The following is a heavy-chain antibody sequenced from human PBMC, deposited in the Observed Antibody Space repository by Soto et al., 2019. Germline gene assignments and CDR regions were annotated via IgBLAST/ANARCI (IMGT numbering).Heavy chain of an antibody. Sequence: QVQLVQSGAEVKKPGASVKVYCKASGYTFTSYGISWVRQAPGQGLEWMGWISAYNGNTNYAQKLQGRVPMTTDTSTSTAYMELRSLRSDDTAVYYCARENTIYDFWSGYYTGYCDYWGQGTLVTVSS. J-gene: IGHJ4*02. V-gene: IGHV1-18*01. CDR2: ISAYNGNT. D-gene: IGHD3-3*01. CDR3: ARENTIYDFWSGYYTGYCDY. CDR1: GYTFTSYG.